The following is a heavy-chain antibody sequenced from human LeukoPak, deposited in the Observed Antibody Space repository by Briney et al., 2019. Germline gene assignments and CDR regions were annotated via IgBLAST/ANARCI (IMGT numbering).Heavy chain of an antibody. CDR3: ARDESSGYLHFDY. V-gene: IGHV3-74*01. J-gene: IGHJ4*02. D-gene: IGHD3-22*01. CDR2: VNGDGSST. Sequence: GGSLRLSCAASGFTFSTYWMLWVRQAPGKGLVWVSRVNGDGSSTNYADSVRGRFTISRDNSKNTLYLQMNSLRAEDTAVYYCARDESSGYLHFDYWGQGTLVTVSS. CDR1: GFTFSTYW.